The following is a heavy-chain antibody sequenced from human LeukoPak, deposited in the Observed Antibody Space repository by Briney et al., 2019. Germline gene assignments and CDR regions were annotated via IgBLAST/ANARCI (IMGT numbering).Heavy chain of an antibody. Sequence: SETLSLTCTVSGGSISSYYWSWLRQPPGKGLEWIGYIYYSGSTNYNPSLKSRVTISVDTSKNQFSLKLSSVTAADTAVYYCARLGGSGLFDYWGQGTLVTVSS. D-gene: IGHD6-19*01. CDR2: IYYSGST. CDR1: GGSISSYY. V-gene: IGHV4-59*01. J-gene: IGHJ4*02. CDR3: ARLGGSGLFDY.